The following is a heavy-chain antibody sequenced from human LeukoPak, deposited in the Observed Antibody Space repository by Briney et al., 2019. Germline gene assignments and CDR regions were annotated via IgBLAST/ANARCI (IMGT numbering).Heavy chain of an antibody. Sequence: SVKVSFKASGGTFSSYAISWVRHAPGQGLEWMGVIIPIFGTANYAQKFQGRVTITADKSTSTAYMELSSLRSEDTAVYYCASCGGRWNYYYYGMDVWGKGTTVTVSS. CDR2: IIPIFGTA. D-gene: IGHD2-15*01. J-gene: IGHJ6*04. CDR3: ASCGGRWNYYYYGMDV. V-gene: IGHV1-69*06. CDR1: GGTFSSYA.